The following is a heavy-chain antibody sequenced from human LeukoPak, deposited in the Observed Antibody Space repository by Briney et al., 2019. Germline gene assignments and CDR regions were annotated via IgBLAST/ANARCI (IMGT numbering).Heavy chain of an antibody. V-gene: IGHV1-2*02. D-gene: IGHD2-2*01. CDR3: ARGPGYCSSTSCYGTWFDP. J-gene: IGHJ5*02. CDR1: GYTFTGYY. CDR2: INPNSGGT. Sequence: EASVKVSCKASGYTFTGYYMHWLRQAPGQGLEWMGWINPNSGGTNYAQKFQGRVTMTRDTSISTAHMELSRLRSDDTAVYYCARGPGYCSSTSCYGTWFDPWGQGTLVTVSS.